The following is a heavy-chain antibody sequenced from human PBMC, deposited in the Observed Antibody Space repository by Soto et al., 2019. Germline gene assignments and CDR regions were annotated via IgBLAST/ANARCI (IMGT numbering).Heavy chain of an antibody. CDR3: ARGSAVTDNWFDP. D-gene: IGHD2-21*02. V-gene: IGHV4-39*01. CDR1: GGSINTYNLF. CDR2: IHYGGNA. Sequence: SETLSLTCTVSGGSINTYNLFWAWVRQPPGKGLEWIASIHYGGNAYYSPSLTTRATISRDTSKNRVSLELRSVTAADTAVYYCARGSAVTDNWFDPWGQGTLVTVSS. J-gene: IGHJ5*02.